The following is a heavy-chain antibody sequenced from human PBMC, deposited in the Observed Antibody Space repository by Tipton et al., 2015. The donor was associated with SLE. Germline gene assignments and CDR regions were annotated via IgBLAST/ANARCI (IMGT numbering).Heavy chain of an antibody. CDR3: AREPGD. V-gene: IGHV4-31*03. Sequence: TLSLTCTVSGGSINSGRYFWSWIRQHPGKGLQWIGYIAYSGSTYYNPSLMSRVTMSIDTSKNQFSLRLTSVTAADTAVYYCAREPGDWGQGTPVTVSS. J-gene: IGHJ4*02. CDR1: GGSINSGRYF. CDR2: IAYSGST.